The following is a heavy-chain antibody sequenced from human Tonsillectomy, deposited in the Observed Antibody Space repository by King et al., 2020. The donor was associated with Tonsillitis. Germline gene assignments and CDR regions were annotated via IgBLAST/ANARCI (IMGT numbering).Heavy chain of an antibody. CDR1: GGSVSSGSYY. J-gene: IGHJ6*02. CDR3: ARGSAVVKNGMDV. V-gene: IGHV4-61*01. Sequence: VQLQESGPGLVKPSETLSLTCTVSGGSVSSGSYYWSWIRQPPGKGLEGIGCIYYSGSTNNNPSLKSRASTSIDTSKNQFSLKLSSVTAADTAVYYCARGSAVVKNGMDVWGQGTTVTVSS. CDR2: IYYSGST. D-gene: IGHD4-23*01.